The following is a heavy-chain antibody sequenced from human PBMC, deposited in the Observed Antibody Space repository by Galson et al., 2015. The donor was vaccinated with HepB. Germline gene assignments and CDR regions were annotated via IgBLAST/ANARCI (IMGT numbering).Heavy chain of an antibody. CDR2: IYGDNNA. CDR1: GFSVTHNY. Sequence: SLRLSCAVSGFSVTHNYMTWVRQAPGMGPEWVSSIYGDNNAYYGESVKGRFTVSRDESKNVLYLQMNDLRVEDTAVYYCARDYGHYYKSGALPFHYFDRWGQGILVTVSS. J-gene: IGHJ5*02. CDR3: ARDYGHYYKSGALPFHYFDR. D-gene: IGHD3-10*01. V-gene: IGHV3-53*01.